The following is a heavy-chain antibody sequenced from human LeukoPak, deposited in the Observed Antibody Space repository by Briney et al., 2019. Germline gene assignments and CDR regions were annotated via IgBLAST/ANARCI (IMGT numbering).Heavy chain of an antibody. D-gene: IGHD6-13*01. V-gene: IGHV4-59*08. CDR2: IYYSGST. CDR1: GASISSYY. Sequence: PSETLSLTCTVAGASISSYYWSWIRQPPWKGLEWIGYIYYSGSTNYNPSLKSRVTISVDPSKNQFSLKLSSVTAADTAVYYCARRRIAAAGPGYDYWGQGTLVTVSS. J-gene: IGHJ4*02. CDR3: ARRRIAAAGPGYDY.